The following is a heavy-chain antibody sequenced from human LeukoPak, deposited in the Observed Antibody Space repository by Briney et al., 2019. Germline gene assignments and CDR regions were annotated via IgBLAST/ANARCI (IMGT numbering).Heavy chain of an antibody. CDR3: ATAPVLQIYYYYMDV. CDR1: GYTFTTYY. D-gene: IGHD4-11*01. V-gene: IGHV1-46*04. J-gene: IGHJ6*03. Sequence: ASVKVSCKASGYTFTTYYLHWVRQAPGQGLEWMGIINPNAGDTGYARKLLGRVTMTRDTSISTAYMELSSLRSEDTAVYYCATAPVLQIYYYYMDVWGKGTTVTVSS. CDR2: INPNAGDT.